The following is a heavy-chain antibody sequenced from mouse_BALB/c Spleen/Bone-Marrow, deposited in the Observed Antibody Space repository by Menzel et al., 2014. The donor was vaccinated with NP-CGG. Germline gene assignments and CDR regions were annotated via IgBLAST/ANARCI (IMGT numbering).Heavy chain of an antibody. V-gene: IGHV1-9*01. J-gene: IGHJ2*01. CDR1: GYTFSSYW. CDR2: ILPGSGST. D-gene: IGHD2-3*01. CDR3: ARKEGYDGYPDY. Sequence: VQLQQSGAELMKPGVSVKISCKATGYTFSSYWIEWVKQRPGHGLEWIGEILPGSGSTNYNEKFKGKATFTADTSSNTAYMQLSSLTSEDSAVYYCARKEGYDGYPDYWGQGTTLTVSS.